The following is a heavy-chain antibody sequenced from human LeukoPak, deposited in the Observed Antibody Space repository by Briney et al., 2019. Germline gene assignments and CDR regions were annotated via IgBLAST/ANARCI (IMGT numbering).Heavy chain of an antibody. Sequence: PGGSLRLSCAASGFTFSSYSMNWVRQAPGKGLEWVSYISSSSSTIYYADSVKGRFTISRDNAKNSLYLQMNSLRAEDTAVYYCARDTVTIYYYYYYMDVWGKGTTVTVSS. CDR3: ARDTVTIYYYYYYMDV. CDR2: ISSSSSTI. D-gene: IGHD4-17*01. V-gene: IGHV3-48*01. CDR1: GFTFSSYS. J-gene: IGHJ6*03.